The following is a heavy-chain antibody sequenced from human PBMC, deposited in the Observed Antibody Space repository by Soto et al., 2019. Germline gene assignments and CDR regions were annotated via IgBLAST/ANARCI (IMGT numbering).Heavy chain of an antibody. Sequence: SETLSLTCTVSGFSVSSASYYWTWIRQSPEKGLEWIGYIYYTGNTNNNPSLRSRVTISVDTSKNQFSLKLSSVTAADTAVYHCATSSSWGWFDPWGQGTLVTVSS. CDR3: ATSSSWGWFDP. D-gene: IGHD6-13*01. CDR1: GFSVSSASYY. V-gene: IGHV4-61*01. CDR2: IYYTGNT. J-gene: IGHJ5*02.